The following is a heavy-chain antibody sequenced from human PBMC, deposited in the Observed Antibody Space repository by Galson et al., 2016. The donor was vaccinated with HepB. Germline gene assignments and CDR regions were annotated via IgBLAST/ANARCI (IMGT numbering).Heavy chain of an antibody. Sequence: PALVKPTQTLTLTCACSEFSLRSSGVGVGWIRQPPGKALEWLALIFWDDDKRYSPSLKSRLTITMDTFNNQVVLTLTNVGPVDTATYFCAHMGSSSSWHFDYWGQGALVTVSS. J-gene: IGHJ4*02. D-gene: IGHD6-13*01. CDR3: AHMGSSSSWHFDY. CDR2: IFWDDDK. CDR1: EFSLRSSGVG. V-gene: IGHV2-5*02.